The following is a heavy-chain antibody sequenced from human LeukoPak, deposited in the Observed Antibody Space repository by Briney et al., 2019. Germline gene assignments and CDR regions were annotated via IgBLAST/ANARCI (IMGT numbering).Heavy chain of an antibody. J-gene: IGHJ4*02. CDR3: AKCGVIAPYFDY. CDR2: IRYDGSNK. CDR1: GFTFSSYG. Sequence: GGSLGLSCAASGFTFSSYGMHWVRQAPGKGLEWVAFIRYDGSNKYYADSVKGRFTISRDNSKNTLYLQMNSLRAEDTAVYYCAKCGVIAPYFDYWGQGTLVTVSP. D-gene: IGHD3-10*01. V-gene: IGHV3-30*02.